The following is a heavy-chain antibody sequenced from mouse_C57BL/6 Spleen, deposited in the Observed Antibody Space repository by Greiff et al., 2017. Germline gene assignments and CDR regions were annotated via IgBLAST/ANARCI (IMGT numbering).Heavy chain of an antibody. J-gene: IGHJ2*01. CDR2: IDPENGDT. Sequence: VQLQQSGAELVRPGASVKLSCTASGFNIKDDYMHWVKQRPEQGLEWIGWIDPENGDTEYASKFQGKATITADTSSNTAYLQLSSLTSEDTAVYYCTDGYYGFDYWGQGTTLTVSS. D-gene: IGHD2-3*01. CDR1: GFNIKDDY. CDR3: TDGYYGFDY. V-gene: IGHV14-4*01.